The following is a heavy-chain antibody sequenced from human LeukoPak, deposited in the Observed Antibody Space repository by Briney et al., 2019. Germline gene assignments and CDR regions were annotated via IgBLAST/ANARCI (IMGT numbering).Heavy chain of an antibody. J-gene: IGHJ4*02. D-gene: IGHD6-13*01. V-gene: IGHV3-7*01. CDR2: IKQDGSEK. Sequence: GGSLRLSCAASGFTFSSYWMSWVRQAPGKGLEWVANIKQDGSEKYYADSVKGRFTISRDNAKNSLYLQMNSLRAEDTAVYYCARVRGYSSSGFDYWGQGTLVTVSS. CDR3: ARVRGYSSSGFDY. CDR1: GFTFSSYW.